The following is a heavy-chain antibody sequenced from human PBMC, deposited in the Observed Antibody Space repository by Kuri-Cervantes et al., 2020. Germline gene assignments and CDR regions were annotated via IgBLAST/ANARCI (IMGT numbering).Heavy chain of an antibody. J-gene: IGHJ4*02. D-gene: IGHD6-13*01. CDR3: YSSSWDDY. CDR1: GFTFSSYG. Sequence: LSLTCAASGFTFSSYGMHWVRQAPGKGLEWVAVISYDGSNKYYADSVKGRFTISRDNSKNTLYLQMNSLRAEDTAVYYCYSSSWDDYWGQGTLVTVSS. CDR2: ISYDGSNK. V-gene: IGHV3-30*03.